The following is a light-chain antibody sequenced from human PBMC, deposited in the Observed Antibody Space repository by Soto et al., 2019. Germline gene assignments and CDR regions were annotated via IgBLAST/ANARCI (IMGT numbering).Light chain of an antibody. Sequence: VMTQSPATLSLSPGEGATLSCRASQNLRSSLAWYQQKPGQAPRLLIYGASTRATGIPARFRASGSAPELTLTVISLPSDHLAVYFPQHYAHSPTFKFRQGPKL. CDR1: QNLRSS. J-gene: IGKJ1*01. CDR3: QHYAHSPTFK. CDR2: GAS. V-gene: IGKV3-15*01.